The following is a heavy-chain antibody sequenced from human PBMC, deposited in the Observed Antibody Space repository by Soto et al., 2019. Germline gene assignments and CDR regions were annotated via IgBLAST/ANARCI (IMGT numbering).Heavy chain of an antibody. J-gene: IGHJ5*02. CDR2: ISYSGST. V-gene: IGHV4-39*01. Sequence: QLQLQESGPGLVKPSETLSLTCSVSGGSISSSSYYWGWMRQPPGKGLEWIGTISYSGSTYYNPSLKSRVTISVDTSKNQLSLKLSSVTAADTAVYYCATRGPVLNWFDPWGQGTLVTVSS. CDR3: ATRGPVLNWFDP. CDR1: GGSISSSSYY.